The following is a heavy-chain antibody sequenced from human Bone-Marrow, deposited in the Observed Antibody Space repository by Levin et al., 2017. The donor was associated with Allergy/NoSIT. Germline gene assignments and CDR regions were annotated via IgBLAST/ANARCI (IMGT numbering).Heavy chain of an antibody. Sequence: GESLKISCTASGFTFSDYYMSWVRQAPGKGLEWVSYISDWSTYTNYADSVKGRFTISRDNAKNSLYLQLNSLRAEDTAVYYCARNRICNGGSCYWFFDSWGQGTLLTVSS. CDR3: ARNRICNGGSCYWFFDS. CDR2: ISDWSTYT. D-gene: IGHD2-15*01. CDR1: GFTFSDYY. J-gene: IGHJ4*02. V-gene: IGHV3-11*03.